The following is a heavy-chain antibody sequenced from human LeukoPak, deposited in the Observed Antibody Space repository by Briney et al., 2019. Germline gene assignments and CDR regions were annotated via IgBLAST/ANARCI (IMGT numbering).Heavy chain of an antibody. D-gene: IGHD3-22*01. V-gene: IGHV4-59*01. CDR1: GGSISSYY. CDR3: ARQQSGYYSYYFDF. CDR2: IYYSGST. J-gene: IGHJ4*02. Sequence: PSEALSLTCTVSGGSISSYYWSWIRQPPGKGLEWIGYIYYSGSTNYNPFLKSRVTISGDTSKNQFSLKLSSVTAADTAVYYCARQQSGYYSYYFDFWGQGTLVTVSS.